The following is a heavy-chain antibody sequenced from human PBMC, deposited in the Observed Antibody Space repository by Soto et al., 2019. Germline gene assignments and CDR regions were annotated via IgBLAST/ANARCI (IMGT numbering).Heavy chain of an antibody. V-gene: IGHV4-34*01. CDR2: INHSGST. Sequence: SETLSLTCAVYGGSFSGYYWSWIRQPPGKGLEWIGEINHSGSTNYNPSLKSRVNISVDTSKNQFSLKLSSVTAADTAEYYCASPTRQWLGLRYYYGMDVWGQGTRVTVS. CDR1: GGSFSGYY. CDR3: ASPTRQWLGLRYYYGMDV. D-gene: IGHD6-19*01. J-gene: IGHJ6*02.